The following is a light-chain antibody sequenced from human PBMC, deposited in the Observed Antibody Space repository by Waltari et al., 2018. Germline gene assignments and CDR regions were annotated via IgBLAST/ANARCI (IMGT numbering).Light chain of an antibody. CDR1: QGISTW. CDR2: KAS. V-gene: IGKV1-5*03. Sequence: DIQMTQSPSTLSASVGDRVTITCRASQGISTWLAWYQQKPGKAPKLLIYKASTLESGVPSRFSGSGSGTEFTLTISSLQPDDFATYYCQQYSFYPLAFGGGTKVESK. J-gene: IGKJ4*01. CDR3: QQYSFYPLA.